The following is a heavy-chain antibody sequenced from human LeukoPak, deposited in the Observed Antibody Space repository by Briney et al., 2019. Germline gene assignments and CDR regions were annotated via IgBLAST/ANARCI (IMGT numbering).Heavy chain of an antibody. V-gene: IGHV3-66*01. D-gene: IGHD5-12*01. CDR1: GFTVSSNY. Sequence: GGSLRLSCAASGFTVSSNYMSWVRQAPGKGLEWVSAIYRGGSTYYADSVKGRFTISRDNSKNTLYLQMNSLRAEDTAVYYCARDGGYGYYYYNGMDVWGQGTTVTVSS. CDR2: IYRGGST. CDR3: ARDGGYGYYYYNGMDV. J-gene: IGHJ6*02.